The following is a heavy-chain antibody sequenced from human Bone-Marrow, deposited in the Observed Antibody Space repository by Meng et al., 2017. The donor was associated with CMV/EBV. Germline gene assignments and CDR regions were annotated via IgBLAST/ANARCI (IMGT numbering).Heavy chain of an antibody. J-gene: IGHJ6*01. Sequence: SQTLSLTCAVYGGSFSGYYWSWIRQPPGKGLEWIGEINHSGSTNYNPSLKSRVTISVDTSKNQFSLKLSSVTAADTAVYYCARGGWELQPLYYYYGMDVWGPGPTVTVSS. CDR1: GGSFSGYY. D-gene: IGHD1-26*01. CDR2: INHSGST. CDR3: ARGGWELQPLYYYYGMDV. V-gene: IGHV4-34*01.